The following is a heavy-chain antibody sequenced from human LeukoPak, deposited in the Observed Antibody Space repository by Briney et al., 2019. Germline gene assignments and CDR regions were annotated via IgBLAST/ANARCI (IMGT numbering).Heavy chain of an antibody. D-gene: IGHD1-26*01. Sequence: ASVKVSCRVSGYTLTQLSMHWVRQAPGKGLEWMGGFDPEDGETFYAQKFQGRVTMTEDTSTDTAYMELSSLRSEDTAVYYCATWGRSGSYYPFDYWGQGTLVTVSS. J-gene: IGHJ4*02. CDR3: ATWGRSGSYYPFDY. CDR1: GYTLTQLS. V-gene: IGHV1-24*01. CDR2: FDPEDGET.